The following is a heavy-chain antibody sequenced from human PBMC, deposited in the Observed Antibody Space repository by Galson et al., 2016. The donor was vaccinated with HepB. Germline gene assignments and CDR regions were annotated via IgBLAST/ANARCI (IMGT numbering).Heavy chain of an antibody. D-gene: IGHD4-11*01. J-gene: IGHJ6*03. Sequence: SLRLSCAVSGFTFSNYGMHWVRQAPGQGLEWVAVIWYDGNKKYYKDSVKGRFTISRDNSKNTLYLQMRNLRAEDTAVYYCARDPATVAHVNYYYYYMDVWGKGTTVTVSS. V-gene: IGHV3-33*01. CDR2: IWYDGNKK. CDR3: ARDPATVAHVNYYYYYMDV. CDR1: GFTFSNYG.